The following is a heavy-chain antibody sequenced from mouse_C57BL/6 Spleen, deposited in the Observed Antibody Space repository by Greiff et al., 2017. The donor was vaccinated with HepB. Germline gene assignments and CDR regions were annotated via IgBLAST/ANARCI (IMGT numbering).Heavy chain of an antibody. Sequence: EVQLQQSGPELVKPGASVKMSCKASGYTFTDYNMHWVKQSHGKSLEWIGYINPNNGGTSYNQKFKGKATLTVNKSSSTAYMELRSLTSEDSAVYYCARDYYGSRRLAGFAYWGQGTLVTVSA. CDR1: GYTFTDYN. CDR3: ARDYYGSRRLAGFAY. CDR2: INPNNGGT. D-gene: IGHD1-1*01. V-gene: IGHV1-22*01. J-gene: IGHJ3*01.